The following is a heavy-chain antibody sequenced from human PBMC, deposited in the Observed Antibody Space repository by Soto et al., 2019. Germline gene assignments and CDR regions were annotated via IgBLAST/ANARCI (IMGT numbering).Heavy chain of an antibody. J-gene: IGHJ5*02. CDR1: GYSFTSYW. CDR3: ARTYSYGSGSYGLDP. D-gene: IGHD3-10*01. V-gene: IGHV5-10-1*01. Sequence: GDSLKISCKGSGYSFTSYWISWVRQMPGKGLEWMGRIDPSDSYTNYSPSFQGHVTISADKSISTAYLQWSSLKASDTAMYYCARTYSYGSGSYGLDPWGQGPLVTVSS. CDR2: IDPSDSYT.